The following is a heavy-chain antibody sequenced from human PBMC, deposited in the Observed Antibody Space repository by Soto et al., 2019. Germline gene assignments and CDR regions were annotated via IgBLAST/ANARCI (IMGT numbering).Heavy chain of an antibody. CDR3: ARLPGISDWFMGFDC. D-gene: IGHD3-9*01. CDR1: GDSISGYY. CDR2: IHYRGTT. Sequence: QVQLQESGPGLVKPSETLSLTCTVSGDSISGYYWSWIRQSPGKGLEWIASIHYRGTTDYNPSLNSRVTISISTTENQLSLTLSSVIAADTAIYYCARLPGISDWFMGFDCWGPGTLVTVSS. J-gene: IGHJ4*02. V-gene: IGHV4-59*01.